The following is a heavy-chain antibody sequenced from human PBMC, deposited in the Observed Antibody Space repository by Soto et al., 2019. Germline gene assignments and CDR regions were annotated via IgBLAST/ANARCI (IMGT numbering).Heavy chain of an antibody. D-gene: IGHD1-26*01. CDR1: GYSFTSYW. Sequence: PGESLKSSCKGSGYSFTSYWISWVRQMPGKGLEWMGRIDPSDSYTNYSPSFQGHVTISADKSISTAYLQWSSLKASDTAMYYCARGSRIVGATHYYGMDVWGQGTTVTVSS. CDR3: ARGSRIVGATHYYGMDV. V-gene: IGHV5-10-1*01. CDR2: IDPSDSYT. J-gene: IGHJ6*02.